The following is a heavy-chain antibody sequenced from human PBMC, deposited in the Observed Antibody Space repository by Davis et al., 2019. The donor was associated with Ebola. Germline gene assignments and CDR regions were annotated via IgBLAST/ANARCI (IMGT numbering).Heavy chain of an antibody. D-gene: IGHD5-18*01. J-gene: IGHJ4*02. CDR2: ISSDSDYI. CDR3: ARSPPASPLWHPQSSPRGGTFGYYFDY. Sequence: GGSLRLSCAASGFTFSTYSMSWVRQAPGKGLEWVSSISSDSDYIYYADSAKGRFTISRDNAKNSLYLQMNSLRAEDTAVYYCARSPPASPLWHPQSSPRGGTFGYYFDYWGQGTLVTVSS. CDR1: GFTFSTYS. V-gene: IGHV3-21*04.